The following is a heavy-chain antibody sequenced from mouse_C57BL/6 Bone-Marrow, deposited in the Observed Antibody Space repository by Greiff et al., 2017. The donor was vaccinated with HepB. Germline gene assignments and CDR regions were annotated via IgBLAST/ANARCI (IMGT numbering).Heavy chain of an antibody. CDR1: GFTFSDYY. CDR2: INYDGSST. Sequence: EVKLVESEGGLVQPGSSMKLSCTASGFTFSDYYMAWVRQVPEKGLEWVANINYDGSSTYYLDSLKSRFIISRDNAKNILYLQMSSLKSEDTATYYCARDYYDSGAYYFDYWGQGTTLTVSS. CDR3: ARDYYDSGAYYFDY. J-gene: IGHJ2*01. D-gene: IGHD2-4*01. V-gene: IGHV5-16*01.